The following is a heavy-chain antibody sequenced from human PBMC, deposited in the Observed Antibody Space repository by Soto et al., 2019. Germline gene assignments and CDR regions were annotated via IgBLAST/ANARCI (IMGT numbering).Heavy chain of an antibody. J-gene: IGHJ4*02. CDR2: IRSSSSYI. V-gene: IGHV3-21*01. CDR3: ASWLDYDDRSGYHVYFDS. Sequence: EWVSSIRSSSSYIYYADSVKGRFTISRDNAKNSLYLQMNSLRAEDTAVYYCASWLDYDDRSGYHVYFDSWGQ. D-gene: IGHD3-22*01.